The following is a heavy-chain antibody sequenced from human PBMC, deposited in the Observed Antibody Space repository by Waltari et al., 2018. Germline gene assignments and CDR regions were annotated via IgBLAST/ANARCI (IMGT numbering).Heavy chain of an antibody. J-gene: IGHJ4*02. D-gene: IGHD3-16*01. V-gene: IGHV3-43*01. CDR1: GFTFDDYT. CDR3: AKDIGTSRGVYDY. CDR2: ISWDGGST. Sequence: EVQLVESGGVVVQPGGSLRLSCAASGFTFDDYTMHWVRQAPGKGLEWVSLISWDGGSTYYADSVKGRFTISRDNSKNSLYLQMNSLRTEDTALYYCAKDIGTSRGVYDYWGQGTLVTVSS.